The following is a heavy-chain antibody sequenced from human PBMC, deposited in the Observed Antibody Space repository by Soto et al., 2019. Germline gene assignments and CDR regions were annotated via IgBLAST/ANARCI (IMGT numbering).Heavy chain of an antibody. V-gene: IGHV1-18*01. CDR2: ISPESDKA. D-gene: IGHD4-17*01. Sequence: VQLVQSGAEVKKPGASVRVSCKASGYTFTSFGLSWVRQAPGQGPEWMGWISPESDKATYAHKFQSRITMTTATSTTTAYMDPTRPSSDDTAVYYCTRDLFSISPSTVTSDAYWGQGPLVSGS. CDR3: TRDLFSISPSTVTSDAY. CDR1: GYTFTSFG. J-gene: IGHJ4*02.